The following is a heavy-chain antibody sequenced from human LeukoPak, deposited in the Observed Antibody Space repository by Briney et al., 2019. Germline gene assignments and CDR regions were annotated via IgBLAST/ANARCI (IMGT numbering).Heavy chain of an antibody. Sequence: ASVKVSCKASGYTFTSYDINWVRQATGQGLEWMGWMNPNSGNTGYAQKFQGRVTITRNTSISTAYMELSSLRSEDTAVYYCARVGGGYYYGSGSYLSLNYYYYMDVWGKGTTVTVSS. D-gene: IGHD3-10*01. CDR1: GYTFTSYD. CDR3: ARVGGGYYYGSGSYLSLNYYYYMDV. J-gene: IGHJ6*03. CDR2: MNPNSGNT. V-gene: IGHV1-8*03.